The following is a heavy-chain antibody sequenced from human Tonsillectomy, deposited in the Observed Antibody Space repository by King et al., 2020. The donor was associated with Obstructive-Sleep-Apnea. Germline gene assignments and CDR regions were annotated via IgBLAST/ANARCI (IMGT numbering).Heavy chain of an antibody. D-gene: IGHD2-15*01. CDR3: ARAGCSGGSCYSNFFDY. CDR1: GFTFISYD. CDR2: IGNGGDT. Sequence: VQLVESGGGLVQPGGSLRLSCAASGFTFISYDMHWVRQATGKGLEWVSAIGNGGDTYYPGSVQGRFTISRENAKNSLYLQMNSLRAGDTAVYYCARAGCSGGSCYSNFFDYWGQGTLVTVSS. V-gene: IGHV3-13*04. J-gene: IGHJ4*02.